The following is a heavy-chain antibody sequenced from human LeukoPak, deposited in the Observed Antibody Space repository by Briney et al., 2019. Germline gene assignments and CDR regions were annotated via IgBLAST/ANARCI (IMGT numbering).Heavy chain of an antibody. CDR1: GGSISSSSYY. J-gene: IGHJ4*02. D-gene: IGHD3-9*01. CDR3: ARLADYDILTGHFYFDY. Sequence: SETLSLTCTVSGGSISSSSYYWGWIRQPPGKGLEWIGSIYYSGSTYYNPSLKSRVTISVDTSKNQFSLKLSSVTAADTAVYYCARLADYDILTGHFYFDYWGQGTLVTVSS. V-gene: IGHV4-39*01. CDR2: IYYSGST.